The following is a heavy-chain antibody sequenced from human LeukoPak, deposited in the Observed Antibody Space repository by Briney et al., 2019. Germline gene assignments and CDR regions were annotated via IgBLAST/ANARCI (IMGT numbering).Heavy chain of an antibody. D-gene: IGHD6-19*01. CDR2: PKSKTDGGTT. J-gene: IGHJ4*02. CDR1: GFTFNIYS. Sequence: GGSLRLSCAASGFTFNIYSMNWVRQAPGKGLEWVGRPKSKTDGGTTEYTAPAKGRFTISRDESKNLLYLQMNSLKTEDTAVYYCTTGRRGAVFDYWGQGTLVTVSS. CDR3: TTGRRGAVFDY. V-gene: IGHV3-15*01.